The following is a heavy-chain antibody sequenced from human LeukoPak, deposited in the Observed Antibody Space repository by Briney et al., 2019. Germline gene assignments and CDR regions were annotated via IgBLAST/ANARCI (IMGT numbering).Heavy chain of an antibody. CDR2: IYYSGGT. D-gene: IGHD6-13*01. J-gene: IGHJ4*02. CDR3: VASSMAAPGTLHY. CDR1: GVSMSGYY. Sequence: SETLSLTCTVSGVSMSGYYWSWIRQPPGKGLEWIGYIYYSGGTNYNPSLKNRVTISIDTSKNQFSLKLNSVTAADAAVYYCVASSMAAPGTLHYWGQGTLVTVSS. V-gene: IGHV4-59*01.